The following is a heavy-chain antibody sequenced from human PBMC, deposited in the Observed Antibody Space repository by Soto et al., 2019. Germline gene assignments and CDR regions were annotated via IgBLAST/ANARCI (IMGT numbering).Heavy chain of an antibody. CDR1: GGSFSGYY. D-gene: IGHD3-3*01. Sequence: QVQLQQWGAGLLKPSETLSLTCAVYGGSFSGYYWSWIRQPPGKGLEWIGEINHSGSTNYNPSLKSRVTISVDTSKNQFSLKLSSVTAADTAVYYCARGIFGVVIDYYYYYMDVWGKGTTVTVSS. CDR2: INHSGST. CDR3: ARGIFGVVIDYYYYYMDV. V-gene: IGHV4-34*01. J-gene: IGHJ6*03.